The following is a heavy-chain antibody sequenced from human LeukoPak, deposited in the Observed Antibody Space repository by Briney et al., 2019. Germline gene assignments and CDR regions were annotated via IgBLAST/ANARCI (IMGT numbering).Heavy chain of an antibody. CDR1: GGSISSSNW. CDR2: IYHSGST. D-gene: IGHD6-19*01. CDR3: ARVQHSSGWYRLDP. Sequence: SETLSLTCAVSGGSISSSNWWSWVRQPPGKGLEWIGEIYHSGSTNYIPSLKSRVTISVDKSKNQFSLKLSSVTAADTAVYYCARVQHSSGWYRLDPWGQGTLVTVSS. V-gene: IGHV4-4*02. J-gene: IGHJ5*02.